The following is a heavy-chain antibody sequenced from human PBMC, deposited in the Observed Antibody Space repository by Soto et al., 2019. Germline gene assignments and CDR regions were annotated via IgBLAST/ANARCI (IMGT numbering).Heavy chain of an antibody. CDR1: GGTFSSYA. V-gene: IGHV1-69*13. Sequence: ASVKVSCKASGGTFSSYAISWVRQDPGQGLEWMGGIIPIFGTANYAQKFQGRVTITADESTSTAYMELSSLRSEDTAVYYCARHVSFSRLRNYYYGMDVWGQGTTVTVSS. J-gene: IGHJ6*02. D-gene: IGHD4-17*01. CDR2: IIPIFGTA. CDR3: ARHVSFSRLRNYYYGMDV.